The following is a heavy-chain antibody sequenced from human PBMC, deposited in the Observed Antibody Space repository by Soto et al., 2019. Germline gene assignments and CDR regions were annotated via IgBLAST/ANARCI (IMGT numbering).Heavy chain of an antibody. CDR2: IRSKTNSYAT. Sequence: GGSLRLSCTTSGFTFSTYGMHWVRQASGKGLEWVGHIRSKTNSYATAYAESVKGRFTISRDDSMNTAYLQMNSLKTEDTAVYFSTRQTDAVQWLVVPTDYNFDYWGQGTLVTVSS. D-gene: IGHD6-19*01. V-gene: IGHV3-73*01. CDR3: TRQTDAVQWLVVPTDYNFDY. CDR1: GFTFSTYG. J-gene: IGHJ4*02.